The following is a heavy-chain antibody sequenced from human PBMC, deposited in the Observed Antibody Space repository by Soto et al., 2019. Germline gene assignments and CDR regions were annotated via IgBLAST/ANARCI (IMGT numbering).Heavy chain of an antibody. Sequence: QVQLVESGGGVVQPGRSLRLSCAASGFTFSSHGMHWVRQAPGKGLEWVAVISYDVSRKYYADSVKGRFTISRDNSKNTLYRQMNSLRAEDTAVYYCAKDRVESGLGEVDYWGQGTLVTVSS. V-gene: IGHV3-30*18. CDR3: AKDRVESGLGEVDY. CDR2: ISYDVSRK. CDR1: GFTFSSHG. D-gene: IGHD3-16*01. J-gene: IGHJ4*02.